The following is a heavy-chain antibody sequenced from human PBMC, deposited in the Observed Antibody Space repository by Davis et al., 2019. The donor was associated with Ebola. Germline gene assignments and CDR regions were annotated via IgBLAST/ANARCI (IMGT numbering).Heavy chain of an antibody. CDR1: GGSISSYY. Sequence: SETLSLTCTVSGGSISSYYWSWIRQPPGKGLEWIGYIYYSGSTNYNPSLKSRVTISVDTSKNQFSLKLSSVTAADTAVYYCAKRRGMDVWGQGTTVTVSS. V-gene: IGHV4-59*08. J-gene: IGHJ6*02. CDR2: IYYSGST. CDR3: AKRRGMDV.